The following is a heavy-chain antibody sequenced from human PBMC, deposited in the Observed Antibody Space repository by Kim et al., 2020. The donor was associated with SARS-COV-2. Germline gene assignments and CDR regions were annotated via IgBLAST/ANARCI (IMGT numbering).Heavy chain of an antibody. D-gene: IGHD2-2*01. V-gene: IGHV3-23*01. Sequence: YVKDRFTISRANSKNTLYLQMNSLRAEDTAVYYCAKEPSLPAANLYFDYWGQGTLVTVSS. CDR3: AKEPSLPAANLYFDY. J-gene: IGHJ4*02.